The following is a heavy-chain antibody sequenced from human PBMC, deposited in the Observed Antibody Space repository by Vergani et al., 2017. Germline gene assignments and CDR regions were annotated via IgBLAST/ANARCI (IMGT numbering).Heavy chain of an antibody. J-gene: IGHJ4*02. Sequence: QVQLVQSGAEVKKPGSSVKVSCKASGGTFSSYAISWVRQAPGQGLEWMGGIIPIFGTANYAQKFQGRVTITSDESTSTAYIELSSLRSEDTAVYYCARLYDFWSGYYSETFDYWGQGTLVTVSS. CDR1: GGTFSSYA. CDR3: ARLYDFWSGYYSETFDY. V-gene: IGHV1-69*01. D-gene: IGHD3-3*01. CDR2: IIPIFGTA.